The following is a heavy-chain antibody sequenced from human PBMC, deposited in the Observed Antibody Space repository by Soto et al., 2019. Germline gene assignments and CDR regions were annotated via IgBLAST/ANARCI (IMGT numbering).Heavy chain of an antibody. CDR2: ISYDGSNK. Sequence: PGGSLRLSCAASGFTFSSYAMHWVRQAPGKGLEWVAVISYDGSNKYYADSVKGRFTISRDNSKNTLYLQMNSLRAEDTALYYCAKDSIAAAGSFDYWGQGTLVTVSS. V-gene: IGHV3-30-3*01. CDR1: GFTFSSYA. J-gene: IGHJ4*02. D-gene: IGHD6-13*01. CDR3: AKDSIAAAGSFDY.